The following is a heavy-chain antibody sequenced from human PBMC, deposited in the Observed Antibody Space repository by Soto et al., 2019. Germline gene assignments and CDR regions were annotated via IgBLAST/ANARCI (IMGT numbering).Heavy chain of an antibody. CDR1: GGSISSYY. V-gene: IGHV4-59*08. J-gene: IGHJ6*03. D-gene: IGHD6-6*01. CDR3: AILSIAARPAYYYYMDV. CDR2: IYYSGST. Sequence: PSETLSLTCTVSGGSISSYYWSWIRKPPGKGLEWIGYIYYSGSTNYNPSLKSRVTISVDTSKNQFSLKLSSVTAADTAVYYCAILSIAARPAYYYYMDVWGKGTTVTVSS.